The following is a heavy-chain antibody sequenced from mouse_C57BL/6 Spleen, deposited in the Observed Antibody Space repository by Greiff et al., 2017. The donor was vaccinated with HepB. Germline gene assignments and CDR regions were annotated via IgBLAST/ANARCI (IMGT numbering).Heavy chain of an antibody. J-gene: IGHJ2*01. V-gene: IGHV1-42*01. CDR1: GYSFTGYY. CDR2: INPSTGGT. CDR3: ARDYDFDY. Sequence: VQLQQSGPELVKPGASVKISCKASGYSFTGYYMNWVKQSPEKSLEWIGEINPSTGGTTYNQKFKAKATLTVDKSSSTAYMQLKSLTSEDSAVYYCARDYDFDYWGQGTTLTVSS. D-gene: IGHD1-1*01.